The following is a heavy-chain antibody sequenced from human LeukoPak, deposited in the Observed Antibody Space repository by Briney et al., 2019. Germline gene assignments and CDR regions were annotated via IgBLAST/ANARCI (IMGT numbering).Heavy chain of an antibody. Sequence: GGSLRLSCTASGFTFGDYAMSWVRQAPGKGLEWVGFIRSKAYGGTTEYAASVKGRSTISRDDSKSIAYLQMNSLKTEDTAVYYCTRGSTRVDYWGQGTLVTVSS. CDR1: GFTFGDYA. CDR2: IRSKAYGGTT. D-gene: IGHD1-26*01. J-gene: IGHJ4*02. V-gene: IGHV3-49*04. CDR3: TRGSTRVDY.